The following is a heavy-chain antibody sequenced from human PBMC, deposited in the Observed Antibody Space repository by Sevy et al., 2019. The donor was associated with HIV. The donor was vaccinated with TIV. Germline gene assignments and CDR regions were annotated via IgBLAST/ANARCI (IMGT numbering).Heavy chain of an antibody. Sequence: GGSLRLSCAASGFTFSSYAMHWVRQAPGKGLERVAVISYDGSNKYYADSVKGRFTISRDNSKNTLYLQMNSLRAEDTAVYYCARAGYSSGWRGGYFDYWGQGTLVTVSS. D-gene: IGHD6-19*01. CDR3: ARAGYSSGWRGGYFDY. V-gene: IGHV3-30-3*01. CDR2: ISYDGSNK. J-gene: IGHJ4*02. CDR1: GFTFSSYA.